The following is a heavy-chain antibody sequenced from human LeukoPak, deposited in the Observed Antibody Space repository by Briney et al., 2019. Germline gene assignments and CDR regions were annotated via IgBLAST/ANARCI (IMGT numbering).Heavy chain of an antibody. J-gene: IGHJ4*02. CDR1: GFTFSSYA. D-gene: IGHD3-3*01. V-gene: IGHV3-23*01. CDR3: AVRRYDFWSGYYNFDY. CDR2: ISGSGGSA. Sequence: GGSLRLSCAASGFTFSSYAMSWVRQAPGKGLEWVSAISGSGGSAYYADSVKGRFTISRDNSKNTLYLQMNSLRAEDTAVYYFAVRRYDFWSGYYNFDYWGQGTLVTVSS.